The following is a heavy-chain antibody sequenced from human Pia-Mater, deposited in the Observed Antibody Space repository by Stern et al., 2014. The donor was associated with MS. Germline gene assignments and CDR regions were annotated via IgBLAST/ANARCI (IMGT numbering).Heavy chain of an antibody. J-gene: IGHJ4*02. D-gene: IGHD6-19*01. CDR2: IYPGDSET. V-gene: IGHV5-51*01. CDR3: ARQTTGWYSDY. Sequence: VQLVQSGTEVRKPGESLKISCKGSGYNFNIYWIAWVRQMPGKGLEWMGIIYPGDSETRYSPSFQGNVTFSVDKSISTAYLHLSGLNASDTAMYYCARQTTGWYSDYWGQGTLVAVSS. CDR1: GYNFNIYW.